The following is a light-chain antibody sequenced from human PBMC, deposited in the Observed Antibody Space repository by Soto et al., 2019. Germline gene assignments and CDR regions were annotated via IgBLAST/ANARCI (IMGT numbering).Light chain of an antibody. CDR2: DAS. CDR1: QNIRSY. J-gene: IGKJ4*01. CDR3: PQRYNWLP. Sequence: EVVLTQSPVTLSLSPGERATLSCRAGQNIRSYLAWYQQKSGQAPRLLIHDASNRAPGTPARFSGSGAGTDFTLTISSLEPEEAAGYYCPQRYNWLPVGGRTKV. V-gene: IGKV3-11*01.